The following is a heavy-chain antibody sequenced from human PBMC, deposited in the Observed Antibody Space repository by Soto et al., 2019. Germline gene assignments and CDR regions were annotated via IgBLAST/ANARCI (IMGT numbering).Heavy chain of an antibody. V-gene: IGHV3-9*01. CDR1: GFTFDDYA. J-gene: IGHJ4*02. Sequence: EVQLVESGGGLVQPGRSLRLSCAASGFTFDDYAMHWVRQAPGKGLEWVSGISWNSGSIGYADSVKGRFTISRDNAKNSLYLQMNSLRAEVTALYYCAKGTHYDILTGYHYYFDYWGQGTLVTVSS. CDR3: AKGTHYDILTGYHYYFDY. CDR2: ISWNSGSI. D-gene: IGHD3-9*01.